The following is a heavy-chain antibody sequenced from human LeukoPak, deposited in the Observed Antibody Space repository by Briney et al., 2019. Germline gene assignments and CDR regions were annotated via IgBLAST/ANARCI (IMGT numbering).Heavy chain of an antibody. CDR3: ARGSGTITMVRGVFYGMDV. Sequence: ASVKVSCKASGGTSSSYGISWVRQAPGQGLEWMGGIIPIFGTPNYAQKFQGRVTITADESTSTAYMELSSLRSEDTAVYYCARGSGTITMVRGVFYGMDVWGQGTTVTVSS. CDR2: IIPIFGTP. V-gene: IGHV1-69*01. J-gene: IGHJ6*02. D-gene: IGHD3-10*01. CDR1: GGTSSSYG.